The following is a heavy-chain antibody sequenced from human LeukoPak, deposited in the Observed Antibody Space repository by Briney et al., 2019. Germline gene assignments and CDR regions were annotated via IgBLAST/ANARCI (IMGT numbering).Heavy chain of an antibody. CDR1: GFTFSSYA. CDR3: ASISGSTGRLAFDI. CDR2: ISGSGGST. V-gene: IGHV3-23*01. Sequence: PGGSLGLSCAASGFTFSSYAMSWVRQAPGKGLEWVSAISGSGGSTYYADSVKGRFTISRDNAKNSLYLQMNSLRAEDTAVYYCASISGSTGRLAFDIWGQGTMVTVSS. J-gene: IGHJ3*02. D-gene: IGHD1-26*01.